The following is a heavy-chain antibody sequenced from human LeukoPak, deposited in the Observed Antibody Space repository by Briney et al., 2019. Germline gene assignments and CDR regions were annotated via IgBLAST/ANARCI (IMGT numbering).Heavy chain of an antibody. V-gene: IGHV4-59*01. J-gene: IGHJ4*02. CDR1: GGSISSSY. CDR3: ASAYYFGSGSYGAFDY. Sequence: SETLSLTCTVSGGSISSSYWSWIRQPPGKGLEWIGYIYYSGTTNYNPSLKSRVTISLDTSKNQFSLKLISVTAADTAVYYCASAYYFGSGSYGAFDYWAREPWSPSPQ. D-gene: IGHD3-10*01. CDR2: IYYSGTT.